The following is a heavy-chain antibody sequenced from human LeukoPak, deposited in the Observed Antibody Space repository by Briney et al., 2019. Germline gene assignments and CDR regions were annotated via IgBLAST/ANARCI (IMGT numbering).Heavy chain of an antibody. J-gene: IGHJ5*02. D-gene: IGHD2-2*01. CDR3: ARWGLLYCSSTSCQKLTFDP. V-gene: IGHV4-39*07. Sequence: SETLSLTCTVSGGSISSSSYYWGWIRQPPGKGLESIGNIYYTGSTYYNPSLKSRVTMSVDTSKNQFSLKLSSVTAADTAVYYCARWGLLYCSSTSCQKLTFDPWGQGTLVTVSS. CDR1: GGSISSSSYY. CDR2: IYYTGST.